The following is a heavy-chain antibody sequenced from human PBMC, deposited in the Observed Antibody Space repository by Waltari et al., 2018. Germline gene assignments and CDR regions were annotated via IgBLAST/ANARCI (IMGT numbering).Heavy chain of an antibody. D-gene: IGHD1-26*01. J-gene: IGHJ3*02. V-gene: IGHV5-51*03. CDR2: IYPGDSDT. Sequence: EVQLVQSGAEVKKPGESLKISCKGSGYSFTSYWSGWVRQMPGKGLEWMGFIYPGDSDTRYSPSFQGQVTISADKSISTAYLQWSSLKASDTAMYYCARRPVGATLHDAFDIWGQGTMVTVSS. CDR3: ARRPVGATLHDAFDI. CDR1: GYSFTSYW.